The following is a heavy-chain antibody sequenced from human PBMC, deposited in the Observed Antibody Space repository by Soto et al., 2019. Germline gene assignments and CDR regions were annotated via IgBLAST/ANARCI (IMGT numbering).Heavy chain of an antibody. CDR3: ARRLSNAATNWFDP. CDR2: IYYSGST. J-gene: IGHJ5*02. V-gene: IGHV4-59*01. Sequence: SETLSLTCTVSGGSISSYYWSWIRQPPGKGLEWIGYIYYSGSTNYNPSLKSRVTISVDTSKNQFSLKLSSVTAADTAVYYCARRLSNAATNWFDPWGQGTLVTVSS. CDR1: GGSISSYY. D-gene: IGHD6-25*01.